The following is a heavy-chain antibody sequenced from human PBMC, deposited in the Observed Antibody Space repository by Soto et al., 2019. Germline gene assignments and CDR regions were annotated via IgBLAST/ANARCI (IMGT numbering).Heavy chain of an antibody. J-gene: IGHJ1*01. CDR1: GGTFSGYA. Sequence: QAQLMQSGAEVKKPGSSVKVSCKASGGTFSGYAINWVRQAPGQGLEWMGGIIHLLGITDYGQKFQGRITIAADESTGTAYMDLRGLRSEATAVYYCARDPRSITGTTSSEGFKHWGQGTLVSVSS. V-gene: IGHV1-69*01. CDR2: IIHLLGIT. CDR3: ARDPRSITGTTSSEGFKH. D-gene: IGHD1-20*01.